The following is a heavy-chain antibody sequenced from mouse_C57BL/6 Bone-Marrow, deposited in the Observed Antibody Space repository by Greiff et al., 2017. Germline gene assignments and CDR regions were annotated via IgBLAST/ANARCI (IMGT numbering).Heavy chain of an antibody. V-gene: IGHV5-12*01. J-gene: IGHJ4*01. CDR1: GFTFSDYY. Sequence: EVKLQESGGGLVQPGGSLKLSCAASGFTFSDYYMYWVRQTPEKRLEWVAYISNGGGSTYYPDTVKGRFTISRDNAKNTLYLQMSRLKSEDTAMYYCARGATVVDYYAMDYWGQGTSVTVSS. CDR3: ARGATVVDYYAMDY. CDR2: ISNGGGST. D-gene: IGHD1-1*01.